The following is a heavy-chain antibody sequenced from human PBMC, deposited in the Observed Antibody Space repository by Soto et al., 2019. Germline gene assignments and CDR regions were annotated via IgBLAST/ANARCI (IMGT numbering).Heavy chain of an antibody. CDR1: GFTFSSYA. CDR3: ARGLGLDAFDI. CDR2: ISYDGSNK. V-gene: IGHV3-30-3*01. Sequence: GGSLRLSCAASGFTFSSYAMHWVRQAPGKGLGWVAVISYDGSNKYYADSVKGRFTISRDNSKNTLYLRMNSLRAEDTAVYYCARGLGLDAFDIWGQGTMVTVSS. J-gene: IGHJ3*02.